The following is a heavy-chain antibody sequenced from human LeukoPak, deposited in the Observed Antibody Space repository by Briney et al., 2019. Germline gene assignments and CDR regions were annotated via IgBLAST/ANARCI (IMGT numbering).Heavy chain of an antibody. CDR3: ARVSGSY. D-gene: IGHD1-26*01. Sequence: GASVNVSCKVSGYTLTELSMHWVRQAPGQGLEWMGWINPNSGGTNYAQKFQGRVTMTRDTSISTAYMELSRLRSDDTAVYYCARVSGSYWGQGTLVTVSS. J-gene: IGHJ4*02. V-gene: IGHV1-2*02. CDR2: INPNSGGT. CDR1: GYTLTELS.